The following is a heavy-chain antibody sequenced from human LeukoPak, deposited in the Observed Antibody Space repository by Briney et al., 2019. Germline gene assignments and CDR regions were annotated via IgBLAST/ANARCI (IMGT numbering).Heavy chain of an antibody. CDR2: IIPIFGTA. CDR1: GGTFSSYA. Sequence: GSSVKVSCKASGGTFSSYAISWVRQAPGQGLEWMGGIIPIFGTANYAQKFQGRVTMTEDTSTDTAYMELSSLRSEDTAVYYCATDRSGEALYWGQGTLVTVSS. D-gene: IGHD7-27*01. CDR3: ATDRSGEALY. J-gene: IGHJ4*02. V-gene: IGHV1-69*06.